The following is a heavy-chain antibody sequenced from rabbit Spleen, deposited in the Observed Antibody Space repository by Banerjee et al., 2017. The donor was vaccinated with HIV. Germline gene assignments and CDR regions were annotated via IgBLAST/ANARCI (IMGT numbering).Heavy chain of an antibody. J-gene: IGHJ3*01. D-gene: IGHD8-1*01. CDR3: ARDGAGGSYFAL. CDR2: INSITGKT. Sequence: QEQLEESGGGLVKPEGSLTLTCKASGFSFSDKEVMCWVRQAPGKGLEWIGCINSITGKTVYATWAKGRFTISRASSTTVFLQMTSLTAADTATYFCARDGAGGSYFALWGQGTLVTVS. CDR1: GFSFSDKEV. V-gene: IGHV1S45*01.